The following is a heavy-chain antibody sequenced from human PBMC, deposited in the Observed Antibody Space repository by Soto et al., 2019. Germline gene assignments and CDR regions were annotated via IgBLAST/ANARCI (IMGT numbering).Heavy chain of an antibody. CDR2: IFYSGTT. J-gene: IGHJ4*02. V-gene: IGHV4-59*01. D-gene: IGHD6-19*01. Sequence: SETLSLTCTVSGGSIRSYCWSWIRQPPGKGLEWIGYIFYSGTTIYNPSLRSRVTMSLDTSNNQVSLHLRSVTAADTAVYYCARDPAPLAVAGAHYFDSWGQGTLVTVSS. CDR1: GGSIRSYC. CDR3: ARDPAPLAVAGAHYFDS.